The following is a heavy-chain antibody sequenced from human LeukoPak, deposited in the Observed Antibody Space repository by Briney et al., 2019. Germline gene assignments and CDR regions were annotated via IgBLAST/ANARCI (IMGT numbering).Heavy chain of an antibody. CDR3: AKGSGFLEWSAETYDAFDI. CDR2: INPSGGST. J-gene: IGHJ3*02. CDR1: GYTFTSYY. V-gene: IGHV1-46*01. D-gene: IGHD3-3*01. Sequence: ASVKVSCKASGYTFTSYYMHWVRQAPGQGLEWMGIINPSGGSTSCAQKFQGRVTMTRDTSTSTVYMELSSLRSEDTAVYYCAKGSGFLEWSAETYDAFDIWGQGTMVTVSS.